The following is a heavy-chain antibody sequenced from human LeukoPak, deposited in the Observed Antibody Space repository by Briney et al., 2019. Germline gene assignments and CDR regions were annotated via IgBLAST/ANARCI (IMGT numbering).Heavy chain of an antibody. V-gene: IGHV3-23*01. CDR2: ISANGVST. D-gene: IGHD4-23*01. CDR3: AKGRSAAVTSALNY. CDR1: GFTFSSYA. J-gene: IGHJ4*02. Sequence: GGSLRLFCAASGFTFSSYAVNWVRQASGEGLEWVSGISANGVSTYYADSVKGRFTISRDNSKTTLYLQMNSLRAEDTAVYYCAKGRSAAVTSALNYWGQGTLVTVSS.